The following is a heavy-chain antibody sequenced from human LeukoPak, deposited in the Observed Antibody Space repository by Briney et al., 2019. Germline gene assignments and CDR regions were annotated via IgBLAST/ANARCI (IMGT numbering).Heavy chain of an antibody. V-gene: IGHV4-59*01. D-gene: IGHD3-22*01. CDR3: ARRTSGYYSKPYYFYMDV. J-gene: IGHJ6*03. CDR1: GASISSYF. Sequence: PSETLSLTCSVSGASISSYFWSWIRQPPGKGLEWIGYIYYSGTTNYNPSLKSRIAISLGTSKKQFSLRMRSVTAADTAVYYCARRTSGYYSKPYYFYMDVWGKGTTVTVYS. CDR2: IYYSGTT.